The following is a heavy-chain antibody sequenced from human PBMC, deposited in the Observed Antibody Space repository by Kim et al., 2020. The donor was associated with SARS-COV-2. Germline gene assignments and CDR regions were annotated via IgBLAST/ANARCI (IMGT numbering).Heavy chain of an antibody. V-gene: IGHV1-69*04. CDR1: GGTFSSYA. CDR2: IIPILGIA. Sequence: SVKVSCKASGGTFSSYAISWVRQAPGQGLEWMGRIIPILGIANYAQKFQGRATITADKSTSTAYMELSSLRSEDTAVYYCARDQMVRGVITPRNAFDIWGQGTMVTVSS. J-gene: IGHJ3*02. D-gene: IGHD3-10*01. CDR3: ARDQMVRGVITPRNAFDI.